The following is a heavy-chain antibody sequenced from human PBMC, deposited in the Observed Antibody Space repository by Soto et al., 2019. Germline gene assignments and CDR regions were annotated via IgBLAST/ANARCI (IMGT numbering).Heavy chain of an antibody. Sequence: PGGSLRLSCAASGFTFRSYWMQWVRQAPGKGLVWVSWINSDGSSTSYADSVKGRFTIPRDNAKNSLYLQMNSLRAEDTAVYYCARAGYCSGGSCYRDSNFDYWGQGTLVTVSS. CDR3: ARAGYCSGGSCYRDSNFDY. J-gene: IGHJ4*02. CDR2: INSDGSST. V-gene: IGHV3-74*01. D-gene: IGHD2-15*01. CDR1: GFTFRSYW.